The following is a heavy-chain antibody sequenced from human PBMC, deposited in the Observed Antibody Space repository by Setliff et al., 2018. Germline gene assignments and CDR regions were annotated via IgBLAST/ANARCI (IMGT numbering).Heavy chain of an antibody. CDR1: GDSFNNYA. CDR2: IIPITGTT. CDR3: ARGSIVGPTRGDFDF. Sequence: GASVKVSCKASGDSFNNYAISWVRQAPGQGLEWMGGIIPITGTTNYAQRFQGRITISTDESSSTVYMEMSRLKSEDTAVYYCARGSIVGPTRGDFDFWGLGTLVTVSS. J-gene: IGHJ4*02. V-gene: IGHV1-69*05. D-gene: IGHD1-26*01.